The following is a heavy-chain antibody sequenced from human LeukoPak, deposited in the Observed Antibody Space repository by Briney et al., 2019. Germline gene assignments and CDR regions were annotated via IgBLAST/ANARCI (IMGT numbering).Heavy chain of an antibody. D-gene: IGHD1-14*01. CDR1: GGTFSRYA. Sequence: SVKVSCKASGGTFSRYAISWVRQAPGQGLEWMGGIIPIFGTVNYAQKLQGRVTITADESTSTAYMELSSLRSEDTAVYYCARDGNHGPWSTGAFDIWGQGTMVTVSS. CDR3: ARDGNHGPWSTGAFDI. CDR2: IIPIFGTV. V-gene: IGHV1-69*13. J-gene: IGHJ3*02.